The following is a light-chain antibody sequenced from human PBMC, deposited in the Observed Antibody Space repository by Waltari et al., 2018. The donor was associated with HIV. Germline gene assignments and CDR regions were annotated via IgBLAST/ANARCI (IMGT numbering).Light chain of an antibody. J-gene: IGLJ3*02. V-gene: IGLV3-21*04. CDR3: QVWDSSSDHVL. CDR2: DDS. Sequence: SSVLTQTPSVSVAPGKTARITCGGNKIERNSGHWYQQKPGQAPALVIYDDSDRPSGIPARFSGSNSGDTATLTISRVGDGDEADYYCQVWDSSSDHVLFGGGTKLTVL. CDR1: KIERNS.